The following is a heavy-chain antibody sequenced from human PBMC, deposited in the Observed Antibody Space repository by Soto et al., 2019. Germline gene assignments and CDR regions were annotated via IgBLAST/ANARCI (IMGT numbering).Heavy chain of an antibody. D-gene: IGHD3-3*01. Sequence: EVQLVEAGGGLVKPGGSLGLSCGASGFSFNNVWLHWVRQAPGRGLEWVGRIQSKADGETTDYAEPVKGRFTVSRDDSKNTVYLQMNSLKTEDTAVYYCNAYYELGSGHTPLWGHGTLVTVSS. J-gene: IGHJ4*01. CDR1: GFSFNNVW. CDR3: NAYYELGSGHTPL. V-gene: IGHV3-15*07. CDR2: IQSKADGETT.